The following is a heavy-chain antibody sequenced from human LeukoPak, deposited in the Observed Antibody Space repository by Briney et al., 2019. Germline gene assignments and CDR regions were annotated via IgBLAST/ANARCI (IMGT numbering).Heavy chain of an antibody. CDR2: IKEDGSVK. CDR3: ARDSTWLLDY. D-gene: IGHD6-19*01. V-gene: IGHV3-7*03. CDR1: GFIFSSHW. Sequence: GGSLRLSCTASGFIFSSHWMTWVRQSPGKGLEWVANIKEDGSVKYYVDSVKGRFTISRDNTKSALYLQMNSLRADDTAVYFCARDSTWLLDYWGQGTLITVSS. J-gene: IGHJ4*02.